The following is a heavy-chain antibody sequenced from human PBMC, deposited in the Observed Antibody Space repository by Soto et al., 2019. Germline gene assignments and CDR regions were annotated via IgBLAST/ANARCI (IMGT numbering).Heavy chain of an antibody. Sequence: QVQVVQSGAEVKKPGSSVKVSCKASGGTFNSYAISWVRQAPGQGLEWVGGIIPVFGTANYAQKFQGRVTSTADEPTSTAYMERRSLRSEDTAVYYCARHSNFNYFYGLDVWGQGTTVTVSS. D-gene: IGHD4-4*01. CDR1: GGTFNSYA. CDR2: IIPVFGTA. J-gene: IGHJ6*02. CDR3: ARHSNFNYFYGLDV. V-gene: IGHV1-69*12.